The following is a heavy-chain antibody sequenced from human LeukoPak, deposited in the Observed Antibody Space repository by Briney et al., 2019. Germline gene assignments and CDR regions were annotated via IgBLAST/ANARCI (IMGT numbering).Heavy chain of an antibody. J-gene: IGHJ4*02. CDR3: ARGRWLQPWGYFDY. D-gene: IGHD5-24*01. V-gene: IGHV1-69*05. CDR2: IIPIFGTA. Sequence: SVKVSCKASGGTFSSYAISWVRQAPGQGLEWMGGIIPIFGTANYARKFQGRVTITTDESTSTAYMDLSSLRSEDTAVYYCARGRWLQPWGYFDYWGQGTLVTVSS. CDR1: GGTFSSYA.